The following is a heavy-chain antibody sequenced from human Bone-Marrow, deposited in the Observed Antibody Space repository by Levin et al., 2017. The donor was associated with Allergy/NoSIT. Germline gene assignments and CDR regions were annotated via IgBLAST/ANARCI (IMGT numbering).Heavy chain of an antibody. V-gene: IGHV3-21*01. CDR2: ISSSSSYI. CDR3: ARDYYGSGSYYIFDY. J-gene: IGHJ4*02. CDR1: GFTFSSYS. D-gene: IGHD3-10*01. Sequence: GGSLRLSCAASGFTFSSYSMNWVRQAPGKGLEWVSSISSSSSYIYYADSVKGRFTISRDNAKNSLYLQMNSLRAEDTAVYYCARDYYGSGSYYIFDYWGQGTLVTVSS.